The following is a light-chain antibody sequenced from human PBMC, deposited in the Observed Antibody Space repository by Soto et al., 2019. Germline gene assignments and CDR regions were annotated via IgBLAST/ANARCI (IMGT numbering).Light chain of an antibody. V-gene: IGLV2-14*02. Sequence: QSVLTQPASVSGSPGQSITISCTGTSSDVGSYNLVSWYQQHPGKAPKLMIYEVSKRSSGVSNRFSGSKSGNTASLTISGLQAEDEADYYCSSYTSSSPYYVFGTGTKVTVL. J-gene: IGLJ1*01. CDR2: EVS. CDR3: SSYTSSSPYYV. CDR1: SSDVGSYNL.